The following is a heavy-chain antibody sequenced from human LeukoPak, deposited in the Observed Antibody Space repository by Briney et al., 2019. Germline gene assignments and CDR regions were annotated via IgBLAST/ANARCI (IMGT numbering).Heavy chain of an antibody. V-gene: IGHV3-30*18. J-gene: IGHJ3*02. CDR1: GFTFSSYG. D-gene: IGHD5-12*01. CDR2: ISYDGSDK. Sequence: GGSLRLSCAASGFTFSSYGIHWVRQAPGKGLEWVALISYDGSDKYYADSVKGRFTISRDNSKNTVYLQMNSLRAEDTAVYYCAKGYNGYDYAFDIWGRGTMVTVSS. CDR3: AKGYNGYDYAFDI.